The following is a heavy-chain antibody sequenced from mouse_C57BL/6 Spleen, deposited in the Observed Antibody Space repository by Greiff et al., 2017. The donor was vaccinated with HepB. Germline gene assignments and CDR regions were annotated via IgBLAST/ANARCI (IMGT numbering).Heavy chain of an antibody. D-gene: IGHD2-1*01. Sequence: EVKLVESGPGLVKPSQSLSLTCSVTGYSITSGYYWNWIRQFPGNKLEWMGYISYDGSNNYNPSLKNRISITRDTSKNQFFLKLNSVTTEDTATYYCARESLGNYPARFAYWGQGTLVTVSA. CDR3: ARESLGNYPARFAY. CDR1: GYSITSGYY. J-gene: IGHJ3*01. V-gene: IGHV3-6*01. CDR2: ISYDGSN.